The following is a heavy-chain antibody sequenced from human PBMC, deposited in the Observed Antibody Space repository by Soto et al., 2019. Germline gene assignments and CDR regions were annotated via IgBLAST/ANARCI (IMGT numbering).Heavy chain of an antibody. CDR3: ARGGLWSGYDDY. D-gene: IGHD3-3*01. J-gene: IGHJ4*02. CDR1: GGSVSSGSYY. V-gene: IGHV4-61*01. CDR2: IYYSGST. Sequence: KTSETLSLTCTVSGGSVSSGSYYWSWIRQPPGKGLEWIGYIYYSGSTNYNPSLKSRVTISVDTSKNQFSLKLSSVTAADTAVYYCARGGLWSGYDDYWGQGTLVTVSS.